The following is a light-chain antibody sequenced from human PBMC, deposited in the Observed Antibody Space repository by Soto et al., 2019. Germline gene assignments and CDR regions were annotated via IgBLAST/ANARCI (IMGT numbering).Light chain of an antibody. CDR3: QQYYSYPPT. V-gene: IGKV1-17*01. CDR1: QGIGND. CDR2: KAS. J-gene: IGKJ1*01. Sequence: DIQMTQSPSSLSASVGDRVTITCRASQGIGNDLGWYQQKPGKAPKLLIYKASTLKSGVPSRFSGSGSGTDFTLTISCLQSEDFATYYCQQYYSYPPTFGQGTKVDIK.